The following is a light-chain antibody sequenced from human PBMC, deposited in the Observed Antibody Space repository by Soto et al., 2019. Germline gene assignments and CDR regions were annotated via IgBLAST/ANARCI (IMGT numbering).Light chain of an antibody. Sequence: EIVLTQSPGTLSLSPGERATLSCRASQSVSSSYLAWYQQTPGQAPRLLIYGASRMATGIPDRFSGRGSGTDFTLTISRLEPEDFAVYYCQVCVSSPITFGGGTKVEIK. V-gene: IGKV3-20*01. J-gene: IGKJ4*01. CDR3: QVCVSSPIT. CDR2: GAS. CDR1: QSVSSSY.